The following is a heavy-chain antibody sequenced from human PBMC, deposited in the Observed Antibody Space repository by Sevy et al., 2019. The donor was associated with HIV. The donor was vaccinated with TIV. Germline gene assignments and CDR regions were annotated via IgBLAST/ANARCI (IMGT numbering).Heavy chain of an antibody. CDR3: ARDSLSSSSYGVLDP. D-gene: IGHD6-6*01. CDR1: GFTFSSYS. CDR2: ISSSSSYI. Sequence: GGSLRLSCAASGFTFSSYSMNWVRQAPGKGLEWVSSISSSSSYIYYADSVKGRFTISRDNAKNSLYLQMNSLRAEDTAVYYCARDSLSSSSYGVLDPWGQGTLVTVSS. J-gene: IGHJ5*02. V-gene: IGHV3-21*01.